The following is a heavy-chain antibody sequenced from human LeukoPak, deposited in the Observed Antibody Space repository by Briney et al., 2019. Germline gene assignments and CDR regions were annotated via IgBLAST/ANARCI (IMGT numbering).Heavy chain of an antibody. CDR1: GGSISSYY. D-gene: IGHD3-3*01. V-gene: IGHV4-59*01. Sequence: PSETLSLTCTVSGGSISSYYWSGIRQPPGKGLEWIGYIYYSGSTNYNPSLKSRVTISVDTSKNQFSLKLSSVTAADTAVYYCARVPGYYDFWSGYYQGYYYGMDVWGQGTTVTVSS. J-gene: IGHJ6*02. CDR3: ARVPGYYDFWSGYYQGYYYGMDV. CDR2: IYYSGST.